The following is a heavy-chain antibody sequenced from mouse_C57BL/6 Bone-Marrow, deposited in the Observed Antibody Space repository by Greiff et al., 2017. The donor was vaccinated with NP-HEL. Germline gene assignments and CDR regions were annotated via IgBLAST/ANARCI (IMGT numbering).Heavy chain of an antibody. J-gene: IGHJ3*01. CDR3: ARAGDGTGFAY. Sequence: VQLQQSGAELVKPGASVKISCKASGYAFSSYWMNWVQQRPGKGLEWIGQIYPGDGDTNYNGKFKGKATLTADKSSSTAYMQLSSLTSEDSAVYFGARAGDGTGFAYWGQGTLVTVSA. CDR1: GYAFSSYW. D-gene: IGHD2-1*01. V-gene: IGHV1-80*01. CDR2: IYPGDGDT.